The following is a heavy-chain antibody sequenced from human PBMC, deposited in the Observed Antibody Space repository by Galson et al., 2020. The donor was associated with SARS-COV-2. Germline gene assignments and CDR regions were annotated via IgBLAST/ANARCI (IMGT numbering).Heavy chain of an antibody. D-gene: IGHD6-6*01. J-gene: IGHJ4*02. CDR1: GYTFTSYG. CDR3: ARLKSIAALHRGDASVDY. CDR2: ISAYNGNT. Sequence: ASVKVSCKASGYTFTSYGISWVRQAPGQGLEWMGWISAYNGNTNYAQKLQGRVTMTTDTSTSTAYMELRSLRSDDTAVYYCARLKSIAALHRGDASVDYWGQGTLVTVSS. V-gene: IGHV1-18*01.